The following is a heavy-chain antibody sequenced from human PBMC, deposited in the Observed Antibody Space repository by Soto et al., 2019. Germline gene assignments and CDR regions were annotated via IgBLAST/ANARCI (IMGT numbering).Heavy chain of an antibody. V-gene: IGHV1-8*01. CDR3: ARGSNSYGYVLDY. CDR1: GYTFTSYD. D-gene: IGHD5-18*01. Sequence: ASVKVSCKASGYTFTSYDINWVRQATGQGLEWMGWINPNSGNTGYAQKFQGRVTMTRNTSISTAYMELSSLRSEDTAVYYCARGSNSYGYVLDYWGQGTLVTVSS. J-gene: IGHJ4*02. CDR2: INPNSGNT.